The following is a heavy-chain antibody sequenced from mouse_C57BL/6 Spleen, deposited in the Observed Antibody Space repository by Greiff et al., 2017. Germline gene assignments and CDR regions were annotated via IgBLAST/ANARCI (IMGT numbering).Heavy chain of an antibody. D-gene: IGHD2-3*01. CDR1: GFNIKDYY. CDR2: IDPEDGET. CDR3: ARAGYYVHAMAY. J-gene: IGHJ4*01. Sequence: EVQLQQSGAELVKPGASVKLSCTASGFNIKDYYMHWVKQRTEQGLEWIGRIDPEDGETKYAPQFQGKATITADTSSNTASLQLSSLTSEDTAVYYCARAGYYVHAMAYWAQGTSVTVSS. V-gene: IGHV14-2*01.